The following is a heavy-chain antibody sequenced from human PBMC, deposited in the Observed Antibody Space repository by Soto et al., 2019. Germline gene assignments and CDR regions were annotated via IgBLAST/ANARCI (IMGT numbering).Heavy chain of an antibody. CDR2: IIPIFGTA. CDR1: GGTFSSYA. D-gene: IGHD6-19*01. V-gene: IGHV1-69*05. Sequence: SVKVSCKASGGTFSSYAISWVRQAPGQGFEWMGGIIPIFGTANYAQKLQGRVTMTTDTSTSTAYMELRSLRSDDTAVYYCARDRDSGWYPTNAFDIWGQGTMVTVSS. J-gene: IGHJ3*02. CDR3: ARDRDSGWYPTNAFDI.